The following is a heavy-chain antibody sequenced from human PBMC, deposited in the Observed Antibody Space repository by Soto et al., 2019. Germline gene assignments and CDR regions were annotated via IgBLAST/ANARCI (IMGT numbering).Heavy chain of an antibody. D-gene: IGHD3-10*01. J-gene: IGHJ4*02. Sequence: PGGSLRLSCAASGFTFSSHAMNWVRQAPGKGLEWVSSITSSSTYIYYADSVKGRFTISRDDAKNSLYLQMNSLRAEDTAVYYCARDPSSGDYWGQGTLVTVPS. V-gene: IGHV3-21*01. CDR3: ARDPSSGDY. CDR1: GFTFSSHA. CDR2: ITSSSTYI.